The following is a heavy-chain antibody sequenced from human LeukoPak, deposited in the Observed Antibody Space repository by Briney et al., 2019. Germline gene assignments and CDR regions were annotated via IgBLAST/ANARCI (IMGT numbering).Heavy chain of an antibody. Sequence: GGSLRLSCTASGFIFSNYWMTWVRQAPGKGLEWVAQINQDGSKEYYIDSVKARFSISRDNARNSLSLQMNSLRAEDTAVYYCVRDGGVSGYDLLDYWGQGTLV. CDR1: GFIFSNYW. J-gene: IGHJ4*02. D-gene: IGHD5-12*01. CDR2: INQDGSKE. V-gene: IGHV3-7*01. CDR3: VRDGGVSGYDLLDY.